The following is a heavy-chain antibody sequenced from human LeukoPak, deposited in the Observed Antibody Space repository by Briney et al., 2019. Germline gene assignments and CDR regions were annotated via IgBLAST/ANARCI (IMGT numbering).Heavy chain of an antibody. CDR2: IYYSGST. Sequence: SETLSLTCTVSGGSINISSYYWGWIRQPPGKGLEWIGSIYYSGSTYYNPSLKSRVTISVDTSKNQFSLKLSSVTAADTAVYYCARHNPRYYYDSSGYPDYWGQGTLVTVSS. D-gene: IGHD3-22*01. V-gene: IGHV4-39*01. J-gene: IGHJ4*02. CDR1: GGSINISSYY. CDR3: ARHNPRYYYDSSGYPDY.